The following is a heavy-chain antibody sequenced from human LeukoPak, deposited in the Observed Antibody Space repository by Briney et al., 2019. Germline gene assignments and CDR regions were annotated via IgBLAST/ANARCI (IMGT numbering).Heavy chain of an antibody. D-gene: IGHD1-26*01. V-gene: IGHV1-69*04. J-gene: IGHJ3*02. Sequence: ASVKVSCKASGGTFSSYAISWVRQAPGQGLEWMGRIIPILGIANYAQKFQGRVTIIADKSTSTTYMELSSLTSEDTAIYYCASTGGGDGAYDIWGQGTMVAVSS. CDR1: GGTFSSYA. CDR3: ASTGGGDGAYDI. CDR2: IIPILGIA.